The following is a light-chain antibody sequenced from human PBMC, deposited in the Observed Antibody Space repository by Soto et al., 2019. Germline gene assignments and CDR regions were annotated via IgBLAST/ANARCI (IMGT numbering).Light chain of an antibody. CDR1: NSDVGSYDY. CDR3: SSYMGNYIWA. CDR2: EVT. J-gene: IGLJ3*02. Sequence: QSALTQPASVSGSPGQSITISCTGTNSDVGSYDYVSWYQQHPGKAPKLIIYEVTNRPSGISNRFSGSKSGDTASLTISGLQAEDEADYYCSSYMGNYIWAFGGGTQLTV. V-gene: IGLV2-14*03.